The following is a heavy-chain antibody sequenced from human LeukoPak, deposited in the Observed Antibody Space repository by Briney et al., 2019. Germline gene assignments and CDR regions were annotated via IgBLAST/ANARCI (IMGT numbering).Heavy chain of an antibody. CDR2: IYYSGST. Sequence: PSETLSLTCTVSGGSISSYYWSWIRQPPGKGLEWIGYIYYSGSTTYNPSLKSRVTISVDTSKNQCSLKLSSVTAADTAVYYCARQAGRESAFYYYYYGMDVWGQGTTVTVSS. D-gene: IGHD3-10*01. CDR1: GGSISSYY. V-gene: IGHV4-59*08. J-gene: IGHJ6*02. CDR3: ARQAGRESAFYYYYYGMDV.